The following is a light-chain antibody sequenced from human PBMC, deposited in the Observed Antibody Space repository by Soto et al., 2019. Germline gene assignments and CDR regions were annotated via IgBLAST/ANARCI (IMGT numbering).Light chain of an antibody. Sequence: EIVMTQSPATLSVSPGERATLSCRASQSISSNLAWYQQKPGQAPRLLISGASTRATGIPARFSGSGSGSEFTLTISSLQSEDFAVYYCQQYGSSTWTFGQGTKVEIK. V-gene: IGKV3D-15*01. CDR2: GAS. CDR3: QQYGSSTWT. CDR1: QSISSN. J-gene: IGKJ1*01.